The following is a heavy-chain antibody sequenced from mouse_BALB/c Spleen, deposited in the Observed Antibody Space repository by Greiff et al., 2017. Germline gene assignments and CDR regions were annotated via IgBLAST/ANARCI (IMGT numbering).Heavy chain of an antibody. D-gene: IGHD4-1*01. CDR1: GYTFTSYW. V-gene: IGHV1-7*01. CDR3: ASELAAFAY. J-gene: IGHJ3*01. Sequence: QVQLQQSGAELAKPGASVKMSCKASGYTFTSYWMHWVKQRPGQGLEWIGYINPSTGYTEYNQKFKDKATLTADKSSSTAYMQLSSLTSEDSAVYYCASELAAFAYWGQGTLVTVSA. CDR2: INPSTGYT.